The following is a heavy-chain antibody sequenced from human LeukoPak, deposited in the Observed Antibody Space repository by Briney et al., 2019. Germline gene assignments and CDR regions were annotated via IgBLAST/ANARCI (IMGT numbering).Heavy chain of an antibody. CDR3: ARGRPHGNDY. Sequence: QTGGSLRLSCVASGFTFSNYWMQWVRQVPGKGLVWVSRLNGDGTNIIYADSVKGRFTISRDNAENTLYLQMNSLRVEDTAVYYCARGRPHGNDYWGQGTLVTVSS. CDR1: GFTFSNYW. D-gene: IGHD4-23*01. J-gene: IGHJ4*02. V-gene: IGHV3-74*01. CDR2: LNGDGTNI.